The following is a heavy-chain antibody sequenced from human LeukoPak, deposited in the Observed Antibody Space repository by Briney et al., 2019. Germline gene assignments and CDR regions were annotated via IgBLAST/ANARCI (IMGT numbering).Heavy chain of an antibody. CDR3: ARGGKFSSSWYRNYFDY. CDR1: GGSISSGGYY. V-gene: IGHV4-31*03. D-gene: IGHD6-13*01. J-gene: IGHJ4*02. CDR2: IYYSGST. Sequence: KSSETLSLTCTVSGGSISSGGYYWSWIRQHPGKGLEWIGYIYYSGSTYYNPSLKSRVTISVDTSKNQFSLKLSSVTAADTAVYYCARGGKFSSSWYRNYFDYWGQGTLVTVSS.